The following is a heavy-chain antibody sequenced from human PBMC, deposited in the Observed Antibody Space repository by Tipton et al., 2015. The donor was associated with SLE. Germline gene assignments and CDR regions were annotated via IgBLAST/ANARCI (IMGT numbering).Heavy chain of an antibody. CDR2: IYDRGTT. CDR1: GGSISTHQ. J-gene: IGHJ6*02. CDR3: ARGMLTWRGAIVGVDV. V-gene: IGHV4-59*08. D-gene: IGHD2-8*01. Sequence: TLSLTCSVSGGSISTHQWSWIRQSPREGLEWIGYIYDRGTTNYNPSVMSRVVGSMDTSKNQFSLRLTSVTAADTAVYYCARGMLTWRGAIVGVDVWGQGTTVNVSS.